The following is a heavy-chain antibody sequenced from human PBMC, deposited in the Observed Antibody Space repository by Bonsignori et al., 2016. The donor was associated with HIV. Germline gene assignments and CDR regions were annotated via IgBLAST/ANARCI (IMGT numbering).Heavy chain of an antibody. D-gene: IGHD1-14*01. CDR3: ARGERPRGGYNTYYFDY. J-gene: IGHJ4*02. CDR2: IIPFVGMA. Sequence: QVQLVQSGAEAKKPGSSVKVSCKASGGIFSSYVITWVRQAPGQGLEWMGGIIPFVGMAHYAQKFQGRVTITADKSTNTAYLEVTSLESGDTAVYYCARGERPRGGYNTYYFDYWGQGTLVTVSS. V-gene: IGHV1-69*04. CDR1: GGIFSSYV.